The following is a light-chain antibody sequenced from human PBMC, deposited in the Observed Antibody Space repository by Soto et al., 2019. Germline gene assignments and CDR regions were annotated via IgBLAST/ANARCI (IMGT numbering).Light chain of an antibody. J-gene: IGLJ3*02. CDR1: TGAVTSSYY. CDR2: STS. V-gene: IGLV7-43*01. Sequence: QAVVTQEPSLTVSPGGTVTLTCAASTGAVTSSYYPNWYQQKPGQAPRALIYSTSNQHSWTPARFSGSLLGGKAALTLSGVQAEDEAEYYCLLYYGSAWVFGGGTKVTVL. CDR3: LLYYGSAWV.